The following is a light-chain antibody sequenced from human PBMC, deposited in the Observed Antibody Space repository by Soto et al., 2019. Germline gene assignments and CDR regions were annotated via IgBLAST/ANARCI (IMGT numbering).Light chain of an antibody. CDR2: DAS. Sequence: EIVMTQSPATLSVSPGERDTLSCRTSQSISSNLAWYQQKPGQAPRLLIYDASTRATGIPARFSGSGSGTEFTLTISSLQSEDFAVYYCQQYINWYTAGQGTKVDIK. CDR3: QQYINWYT. CDR1: QSISSN. V-gene: IGKV3-15*01. J-gene: IGKJ2*01.